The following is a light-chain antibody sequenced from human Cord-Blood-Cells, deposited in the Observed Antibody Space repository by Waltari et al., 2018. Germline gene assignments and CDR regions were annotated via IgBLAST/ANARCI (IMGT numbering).Light chain of an antibody. CDR3: QQRSNWPRYT. Sequence: EIVLTHSPATLSFSPGERATLSCRASKSVSSYLAWYQQKPGQAPRLLIYYASNRATSIPARFSGSGSGTEFTITISSLEPEDFAVYYCQQRSNWPRYTFGQGTKLEIK. J-gene: IGKJ2*01. V-gene: IGKV3-11*01. CDR2: YAS. CDR1: KSVSSY.